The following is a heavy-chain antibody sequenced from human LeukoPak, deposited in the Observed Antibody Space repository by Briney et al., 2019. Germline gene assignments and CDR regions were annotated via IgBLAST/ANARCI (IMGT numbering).Heavy chain of an antibody. Sequence: PGGSLRLSCAASGFTFSSYAMHWVRQAPGKGLEWVAVISYDGSNKYYADSVKGRFTISRDNSKNTLYLQMNSLRAEDTAVYYCARAGDEGSGWSRWAYYYYYYGMDVWGQGTTVTVSS. V-gene: IGHV3-30*04. CDR1: GFTFSSYA. CDR2: ISYDGSNK. CDR3: ARAGDEGSGWSRWAYYYYYYGMDV. D-gene: IGHD6-19*01. J-gene: IGHJ6*02.